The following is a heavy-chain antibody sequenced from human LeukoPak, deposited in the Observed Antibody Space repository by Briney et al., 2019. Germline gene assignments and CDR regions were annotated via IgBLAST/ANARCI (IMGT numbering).Heavy chain of an antibody. Sequence: QPGGSLRLSCAASEFTFSSYSMNWVRQAPGKGLEWVSYITNSGNSKSYADSVKGRFTISRDNTKNSLYLQMNSLRAEDTAVYYCAKGGGKGAYDSSGYYTNDGYFDYWGQGTLVTVSS. J-gene: IGHJ4*02. CDR3: AKGGGKGAYDSSGYYTNDGYFDY. D-gene: IGHD3-22*01. CDR2: ITNSGNSK. CDR1: EFTFSSYS. V-gene: IGHV3-48*01.